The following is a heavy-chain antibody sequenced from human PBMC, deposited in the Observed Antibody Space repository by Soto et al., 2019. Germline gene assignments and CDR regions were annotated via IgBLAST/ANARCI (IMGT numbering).Heavy chain of an antibody. CDR3: ARLRWEQPWVFDY. Sequence: PSETLSLTCAVYGGSFSGYYWSWIRQPPVKGLEWIGEINHSGGTNYNPPLKSRVTISVDTSKNQFSLKPSSVTAADTAVFYCARLRWEQPWVFDYWGQGTLVTVSS. CDR2: INHSGGT. V-gene: IGHV4-34*01. J-gene: IGHJ4*02. CDR1: GGSFSGYY. D-gene: IGHD1-26*01.